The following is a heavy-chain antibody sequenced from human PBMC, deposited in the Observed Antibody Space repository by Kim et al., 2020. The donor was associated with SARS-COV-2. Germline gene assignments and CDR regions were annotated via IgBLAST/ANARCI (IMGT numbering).Heavy chain of an antibody. CDR3: ARTYDFWSGYPEDY. CDR2: IYHSGST. V-gene: IGHV4-38-2*02. CDR1: GYSISSGYY. Sequence: SETLSLTCTVSGYSISSGYYWGWIRQPPGKGLEWIGSIYHSGSTYYNPSLKSRVTISVDTSKNQFSLKLSSVTAADTAVYYCARTYDFWSGYPEDYWGQG. D-gene: IGHD3-3*01. J-gene: IGHJ4*02.